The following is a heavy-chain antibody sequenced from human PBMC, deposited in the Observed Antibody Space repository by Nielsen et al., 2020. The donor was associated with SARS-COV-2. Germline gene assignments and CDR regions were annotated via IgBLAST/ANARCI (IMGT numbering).Heavy chain of an antibody. CDR1: GFTFSSYG. J-gene: IGHJ6*02. CDR3: AKDLSSSFPPLYYYYYGMDV. V-gene: IGHV3-30*18. Sequence: GESLKISCAASGFTFSSYGMHWVCQAPGKGLEWVAVISYDGSNKYYADSVKGRFTISRDNSKNTLYLQMNSLRAEDTAVYYCAKDLSSSFPPLYYYYYGMDVWGQGTTVTVSS. D-gene: IGHD6-13*01. CDR2: ISYDGSNK.